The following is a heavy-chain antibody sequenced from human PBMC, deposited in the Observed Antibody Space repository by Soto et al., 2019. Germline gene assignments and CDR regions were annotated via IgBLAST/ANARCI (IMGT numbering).Heavy chain of an antibody. D-gene: IGHD2-15*01. CDR3: ASEYCSGGRCYYYGMDV. CDR1: GFTFSSYG. V-gene: IGHV3-33*01. CDR2: IWYDGSNK. J-gene: IGHJ6*02. Sequence: VQLVESGGGLVQPGRSLRLSCAASGFTFSSYGMHWVRQAPGKGLEWVAVIWYDGSNKYYADSVKGRFTISRDNSKNTLYLQMNSLRAEDTAVYYCASEYCSGGRCYYYGMDVWGQGTTVTVSS.